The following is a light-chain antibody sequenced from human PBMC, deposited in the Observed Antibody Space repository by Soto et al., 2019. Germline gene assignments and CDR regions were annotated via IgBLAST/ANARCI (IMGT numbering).Light chain of an antibody. V-gene: IGKV1-5*03. CDR1: QSISNW. J-gene: IGKJ1*01. CDR2: KAS. Sequence: DIQMTQSPSTLPASVGDRVTITCRASQSISNWLAWYHQKAGKAPTLLIYKASNLESGVPSRFSGSGSGTEFTLTISSLQPDDIGTYYCQQNNRYPWTFGQGTKVDIK. CDR3: QQNNRYPWT.